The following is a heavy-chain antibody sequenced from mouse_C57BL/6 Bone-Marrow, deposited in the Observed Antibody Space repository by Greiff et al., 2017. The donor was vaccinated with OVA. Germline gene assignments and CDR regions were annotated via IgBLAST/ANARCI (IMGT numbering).Heavy chain of an antibody. CDR3: ARGAAQTLLDY. D-gene: IGHD3-2*02. V-gene: IGHV1-81*01. Sequence: VKLVESGAELARPGASVKLSCKASGYTFTSYGISWVKQRTGQGLEWIGEIYPRSGNTYYNEKFKGKATLTADKSSSTAYMELRSLTSEDSAVYFCARGAAQTLLDYWGQGTTLTVSS. CDR2: IYPRSGNT. CDR1: GYTFTSYG. J-gene: IGHJ2*01.